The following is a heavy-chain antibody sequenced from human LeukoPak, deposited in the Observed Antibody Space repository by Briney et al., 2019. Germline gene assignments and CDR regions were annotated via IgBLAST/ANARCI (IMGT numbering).Heavy chain of an antibody. V-gene: IGHV1-18*04. CDR1: GYTFTSFG. J-gene: IGHJ4*02. CDR3: TRDHCSGDNCPSFDY. Sequence: GASVKVSCKPSGYTFTSFGISWVRQAPGQGLGGMGWIGAYNGDTNYAQKFQGRVTMTTDTSTSTAYMDLRSLRSDDTAVYYCTRDHCSGDNCPSFDYWGQGTLVTVSS. CDR2: IGAYNGDT. D-gene: IGHD2-15*01.